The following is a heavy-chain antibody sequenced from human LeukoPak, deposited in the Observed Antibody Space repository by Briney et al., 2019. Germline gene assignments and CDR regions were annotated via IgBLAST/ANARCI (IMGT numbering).Heavy chain of an antibody. Sequence: SETLSLTCTVSGGSINSSSYYWGWIRQPPGKGLEWIGSIYYSGSTYYNPSLKSRVTISVDTSKNQFSLKLSSVTAADTAVYYCARAVYYGSGSYYHYYMDVWGKGTTVTVSS. D-gene: IGHD3-10*01. CDR1: GGSINSSSYY. CDR2: IYYSGST. CDR3: ARAVYYGSGSYYHYYMDV. J-gene: IGHJ6*03. V-gene: IGHV4-39*07.